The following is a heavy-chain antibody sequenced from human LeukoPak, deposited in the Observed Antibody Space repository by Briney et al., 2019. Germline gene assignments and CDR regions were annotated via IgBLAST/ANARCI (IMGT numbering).Heavy chain of an antibody. V-gene: IGHV4-39*07. CDR3: ARDTVAVDYYFDY. J-gene: IGHJ4*02. CDR2: IYYSGST. Sequence: SETLSLTCTVSGGSISSSSYYWGWIRQPPGKGLEWIGSIYYSGSTYYNPSLKSRVTISVDTSKNQFSLKLSSVTAADTAVYYCARDTVAVDYYFDYWGQGTLVTVSS. D-gene: IGHD6-19*01. CDR1: GGSISSSSYY.